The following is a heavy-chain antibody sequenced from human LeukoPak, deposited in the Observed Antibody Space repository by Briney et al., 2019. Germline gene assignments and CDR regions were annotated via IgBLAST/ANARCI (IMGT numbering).Heavy chain of an antibody. Sequence: GGSLRLSCAASGFTFSSYAMGWVRQAPGKGLEWVSLIDYGSGGSHDADSVKGRFTISRDNSKNTLYLQMNSLRAEDTAIYYCAKAHSSGWTTRYFDCWGQGALVTVPS. D-gene: IGHD6-19*01. CDR1: GFTFSSYA. J-gene: IGHJ4*02. CDR3: AKAHSSGWTTRYFDC. V-gene: IGHV3-23*01. CDR2: IDYGSGGS.